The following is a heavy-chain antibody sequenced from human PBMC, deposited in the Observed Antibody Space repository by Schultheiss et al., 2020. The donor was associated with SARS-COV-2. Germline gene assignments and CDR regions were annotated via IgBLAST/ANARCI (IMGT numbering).Heavy chain of an antibody. CDR1: GGSISSGSYY. Sequence: SETLSLTCTVSGGSISSGSYYWSWIRQPAGKGLEWIGRIYASGSTNYNPSLKSRVTISVDTSKNQFSLKLSSVTAADTAVYYCARRRYSSGWYWFDPWGQGTLVTDSS. D-gene: IGHD6-19*01. J-gene: IGHJ5*02. CDR3: ARRRYSSGWYWFDP. CDR2: IYASGST. V-gene: IGHV4-61*02.